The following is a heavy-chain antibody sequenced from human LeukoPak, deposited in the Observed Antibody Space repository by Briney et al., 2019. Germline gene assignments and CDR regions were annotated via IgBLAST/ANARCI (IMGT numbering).Heavy chain of an antibody. CDR3: AKDFQKKRNIAAAGYFDY. J-gene: IGHJ4*02. D-gene: IGHD6-13*01. Sequence: GGSLRLSCAASGFTFSSYAMSWVRQAPGKGLEWVSAISGSGGSTYYADSVKGRFTISRDNSKNTLYLQMNSLRAEDTAVYYCAKDFQKKRNIAAAGYFDYWGQGTLVTVSS. V-gene: IGHV3-23*01. CDR1: GFTFSSYA. CDR2: ISGSGGST.